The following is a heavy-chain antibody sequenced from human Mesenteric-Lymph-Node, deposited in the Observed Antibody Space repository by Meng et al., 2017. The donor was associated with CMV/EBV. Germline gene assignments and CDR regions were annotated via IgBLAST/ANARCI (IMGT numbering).Heavy chain of an antibody. J-gene: IGHJ5*02. Sequence: SETLSLTCTVSGGSMWSYYWSWIRQPPGKGLEYIGYVYYSGSTNYNPSLKTRVTISVDTSKNQFSLKLSSVTAADTAVYYCARVVSLIGVVTPWFDPWGQGTLVTVSS. CDR3: ARVVSLIGVVTPWFDP. D-gene: IGHD3-3*01. V-gene: IGHV4-59*01. CDR1: GGSMWSYY. CDR2: VYYSGST.